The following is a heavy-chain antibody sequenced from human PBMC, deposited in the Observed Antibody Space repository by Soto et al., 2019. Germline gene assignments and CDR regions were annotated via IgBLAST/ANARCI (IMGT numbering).Heavy chain of an antibody. CDR1: GYTFTNYG. J-gene: IGHJ5*02. Sequence: ASVKVSCKASGYTFTNYGISWVRQAPGQGLEWMGWISAYNGNTKYAQKFQGRVTMTTDTSTSTAYMELRGLRSDDTAVYYCARGVGSGSYYNQYNWFDPWGQGTLVTVSS. V-gene: IGHV1-18*01. CDR3: ARGVGSGSYYNQYNWFDP. D-gene: IGHD3-10*01. CDR2: ISAYNGNT.